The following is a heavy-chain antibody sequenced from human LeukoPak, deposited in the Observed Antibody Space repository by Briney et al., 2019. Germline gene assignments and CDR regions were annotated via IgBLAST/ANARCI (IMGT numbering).Heavy chain of an antibody. J-gene: IGHJ4*02. Sequence: SETLSLTCTVSGVSIISHYWSWVRQPPGKGLEWVGYISYSGNTNYNPSLKRRVTISVDTSKTHFSLNLSSVTAADTAVYYCARTNYGSLPPYFFDYWGQGTLVTVSS. CDR2: ISYSGNT. CDR1: GVSIISHY. D-gene: IGHD3-10*01. V-gene: IGHV4-59*08. CDR3: ARTNYGSLPPYFFDY.